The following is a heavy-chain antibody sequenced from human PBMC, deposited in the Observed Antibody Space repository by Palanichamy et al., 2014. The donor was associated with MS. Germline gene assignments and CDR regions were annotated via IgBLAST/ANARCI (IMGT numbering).Heavy chain of an antibody. Sequence: YAGSVKGRFTISRDNAKNSLYLEMNSLRAEDTAVYFCARDPDDSIVRRVKVDYGMDVWGQGTTVTVSS. J-gene: IGHJ6*02. CDR3: ARDPDDSIVRRVKVDYGMDV. V-gene: IGHV3-48*03. D-gene: IGHD3-10*01.